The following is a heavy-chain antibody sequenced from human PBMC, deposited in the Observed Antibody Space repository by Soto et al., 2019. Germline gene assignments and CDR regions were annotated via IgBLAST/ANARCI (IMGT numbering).Heavy chain of an antibody. V-gene: IGHV4-4*02. Sequence: SETLCLTCAVYGDSINTSHWWSWVRQTPGKGLEWIGETYHSGTTNYNPSLKSRVTISMDKSKNLFSLKLNSVTAADTALYFCARQTNSSPARGPNWFDPWGQGALVTVSS. CDR3: ARQTNSSPARGPNWFDP. CDR1: GDSINTSHW. J-gene: IGHJ5*02. CDR2: TYHSGTT. D-gene: IGHD6-19*01.